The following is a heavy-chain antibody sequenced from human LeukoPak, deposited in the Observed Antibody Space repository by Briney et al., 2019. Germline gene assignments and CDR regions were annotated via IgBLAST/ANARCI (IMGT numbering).Heavy chain of an antibody. CDR3: ARAGGFRRALGGAFDI. V-gene: IGHV4-30-4*08. Sequence: SQTLSLTCTVSGGSISSGDYYWSWILQPPGKGLEWIGYIYYSGSTYYNPSLKSRVTISVDTSKNHFSLKLRSVTDADTAVYYCARAGGFRRALGGAFDIWGQVTMVTVSS. CDR2: IYYSGST. D-gene: IGHD3-16*01. J-gene: IGHJ3*02. CDR1: GGSISSGDYY.